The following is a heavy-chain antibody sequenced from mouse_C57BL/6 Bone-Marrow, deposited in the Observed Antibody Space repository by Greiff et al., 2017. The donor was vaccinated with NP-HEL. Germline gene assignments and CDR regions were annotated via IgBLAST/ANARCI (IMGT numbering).Heavy chain of an antibody. CDR2: IRNKANNHAS. Sequence: EVKLMESGGGLVQPGGSMKLSCAASGFTFSDAWMDWVRQSPEKGLEWVAEIRNKANNHASYYAESVKGRFTISRDDSKSSVYRQMNSLRAEDTGIYYCTRAIYYDYSMDYWGQGTSVTVSS. D-gene: IGHD2-4*01. J-gene: IGHJ4*01. V-gene: IGHV6-6*01. CDR3: TRAIYYDYSMDY. CDR1: GFTFSDAW.